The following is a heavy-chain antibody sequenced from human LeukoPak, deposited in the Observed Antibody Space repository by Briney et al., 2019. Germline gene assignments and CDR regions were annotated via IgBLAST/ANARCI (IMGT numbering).Heavy chain of an antibody. CDR1: GFTFSSYA. Sequence: GGSLRLSCAASGFTFSSYAMSWVRQAPGKGLEWVSAISGSGGSTYFADSVKGRFTISRNNSKNTLYLQMNSLRAEDTAVYYCAKATDYYDSSGYYHRPDYWGQGTLVTVSS. CDR2: ISGSGGST. D-gene: IGHD3-22*01. CDR3: AKATDYYDSSGYYHRPDY. V-gene: IGHV3-23*01. J-gene: IGHJ4*02.